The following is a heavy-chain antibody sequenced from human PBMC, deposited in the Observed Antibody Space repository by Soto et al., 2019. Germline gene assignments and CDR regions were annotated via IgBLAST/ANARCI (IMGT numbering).Heavy chain of an antibody. CDR2: IYHSGST. Sequence: SETLSLTCTVSGGSVSSGSYYWSWIRQPPGKGLEWIGYIYHSGSTYYNPSLKSRVTISVDRSKNQFSLKLSSVTAADTAVYYCARGVATFGPWGQGTLVTVSS. D-gene: IGHD5-12*01. CDR3: ARGVATFGP. V-gene: IGHV4-30-2*01. J-gene: IGHJ5*02. CDR1: GGSVSSGSYY.